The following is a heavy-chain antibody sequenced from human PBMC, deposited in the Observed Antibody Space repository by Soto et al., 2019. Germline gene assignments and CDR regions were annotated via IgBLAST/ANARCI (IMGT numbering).Heavy chain of an antibody. V-gene: IGHV1-69*13. J-gene: IGHJ4*02. CDR3: ARGRDGSNYYFEY. Sequence: SVKVSCKASGGTFSSDVISWVRQAPGQGLEWMGGIAPTFGTPSYAQKFQGRVTITADESTSTAYMELSSLRSGDTAVYYCARGRDGSNYYFEYWGQGTLVTVSS. CDR1: GGTFSSDV. CDR2: IAPTFGTP. D-gene: IGHD3-10*01.